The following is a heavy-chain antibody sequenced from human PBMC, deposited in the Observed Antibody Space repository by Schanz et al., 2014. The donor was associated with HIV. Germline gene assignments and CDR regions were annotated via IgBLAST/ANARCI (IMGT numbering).Heavy chain of an antibody. CDR1: GFTFSYYG. J-gene: IGHJ6*02. V-gene: IGHV3-33*01. CDR2: IWYDGSNK. D-gene: IGHD2-15*01. Sequence: QVQLVESGGGVVQPGRSLRLSCAASGFTFSYYGMHWVRQAPGKGLEWVAVIWYDGSNKYYADSVKGRFTISRDNSKNTLYLQMNSLRAEDTAMYYCARDDCSGGSCYSNYYYGMDVWGQGTTVTVS. CDR3: ARDDCSGGSCYSNYYYGMDV.